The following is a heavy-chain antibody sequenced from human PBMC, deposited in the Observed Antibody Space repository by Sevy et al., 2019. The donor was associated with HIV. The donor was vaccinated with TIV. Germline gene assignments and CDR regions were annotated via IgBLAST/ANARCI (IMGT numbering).Heavy chain of an antibody. D-gene: IGHD1-26*01. J-gene: IGHJ3*02. V-gene: IGHV3-74*01. CDR2: INSDGSST. Sequence: GGSLRLSCAASGFTFSSYWMHWVRQAPGKGLVWVSRINSDGSSTRYADSVKGRFTISRDNAKNTLYLKMDSLRAEDTAVYYCESGRQYDAFDIWGQGTMVTVSS. CDR1: GFTFSSYW. CDR3: ESGRQYDAFDI.